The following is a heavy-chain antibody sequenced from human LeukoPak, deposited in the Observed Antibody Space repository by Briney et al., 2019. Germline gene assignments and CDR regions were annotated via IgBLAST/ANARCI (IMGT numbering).Heavy chain of an antibody. CDR2: INPNSGGT. CDR1: GYTITDYY. CDR3: ARAHYLRLYFFDY. V-gene: IGHV1-2*02. D-gene: IGHD3-10*01. J-gene: IGHJ4*02. Sequence: ASVKVSCKASGYTITDYYIHWGRQAPGQGLEWMGWINPNSGGTNYAQKFEGRVTMTTDTSINTAYMELSSLTADDTAVYFCARAHYLRLYFFDYWGQGTLVTVSS.